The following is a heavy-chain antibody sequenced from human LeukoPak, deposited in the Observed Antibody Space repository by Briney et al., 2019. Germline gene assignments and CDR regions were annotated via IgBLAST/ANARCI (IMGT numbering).Heavy chain of an antibody. J-gene: IGHJ4*02. CDR3: ASSTRRHDY. D-gene: IGHD1-1*01. CDR1: GFTFSSYG. Sequence: QPGGSLRLSCAASGFTFSSYGMHWVRQAPGKGLEWVAVISYDGSNKYYADSVKGRFTISRDNSKNTLYLQMNSLRAEDTAVYYCASSTRRHDYWGQGTLVTVSS. CDR2: ISYDGSNK. V-gene: IGHV3-30*03.